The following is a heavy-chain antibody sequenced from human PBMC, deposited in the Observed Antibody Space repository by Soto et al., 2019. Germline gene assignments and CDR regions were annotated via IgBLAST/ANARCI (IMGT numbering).Heavy chain of an antibody. Sequence: SVKVSCKASGGTFSSYAISWVRQAPGQGLEWMGGIIPIFGTANYAQKFQGRVTITADESTSTAYMELSSLRSEDTAVYYCARNKWFGELSPDPKGYYYYYGMDVWGQGTTVTVSS. CDR2: IIPIFGTA. CDR3: ARNKWFGELSPDPKGYYYYYGMDV. D-gene: IGHD3-10*01. CDR1: GGTFSSYA. J-gene: IGHJ6*02. V-gene: IGHV1-69*13.